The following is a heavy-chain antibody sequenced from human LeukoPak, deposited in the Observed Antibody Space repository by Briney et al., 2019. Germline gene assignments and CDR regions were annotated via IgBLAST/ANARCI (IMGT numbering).Heavy chain of an antibody. CDR2: ISYDGSNK. D-gene: IGHD5-12*01. Sequence: PGGSLRLSCAASGFTFTSYGMHWVRQAPGKGLGWVAVISYDGSNKYYAASVKGRFTISRDNSKNTLYLQMNSLRAEDTAVYYCAKDERQWLRTLFDYWGQGTLVTVSS. CDR1: GFTFTSYG. J-gene: IGHJ4*02. V-gene: IGHV3-30*18. CDR3: AKDERQWLRTLFDY.